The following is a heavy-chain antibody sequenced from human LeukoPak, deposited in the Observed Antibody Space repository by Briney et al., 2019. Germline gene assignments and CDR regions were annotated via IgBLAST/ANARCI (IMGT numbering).Heavy chain of an antibody. CDR3: AKDSRHGSGSYYTN. J-gene: IGHJ4*02. CDR2: ISGSGGRT. Sequence: PGGSLRLSCAASGFTFSSYAMSWVRQAPGKGLEWVSAISGSGGRTYYADSVKGRFTISRDNSKNTLYLQMNSLRAEDTAVYYCAKDSRHGSGSYYTNWGQGTLVTVSS. CDR1: GFTFSSYA. D-gene: IGHD3-10*01. V-gene: IGHV3-23*01.